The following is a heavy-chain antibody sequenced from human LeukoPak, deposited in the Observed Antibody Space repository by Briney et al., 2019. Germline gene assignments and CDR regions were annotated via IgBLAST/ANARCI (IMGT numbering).Heavy chain of an antibody. CDR2: ISGSGATT. V-gene: IGHV3-23*01. CDR3: AKDYVYYYGSGIGGFEY. Sequence: PGGSLRLSCAASGFAFSSYAMSWVRQAPGKGLEWVSAISGSGATTYYADSVKGRFTISRDKSNNTLYLQMNSLRAEDTAVYYCAKDYVYYYGSGIGGFEYWGQGTLVTVSS. CDR1: GFAFSSYA. D-gene: IGHD3-10*01. J-gene: IGHJ4*02.